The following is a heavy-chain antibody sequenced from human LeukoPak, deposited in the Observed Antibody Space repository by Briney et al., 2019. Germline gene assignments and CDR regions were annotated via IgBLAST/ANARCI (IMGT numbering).Heavy chain of an antibody. V-gene: IGHV4-31*03. D-gene: IGHD3-10*01. J-gene: IGHJ4*02. CDR3: ARDSNFYYGSGTVPV. CDR2: IYYSGST. Sequence: SETLSLTCTVSGGSISSGGYYWSWIRQHPGKGLEWIGYIYYSGSTYYNPSLKSRVTISVDTSKNQFSLKQSSVTAADTAVYYCARDSNFYYGSGTVPVWGQGTLVTISS. CDR1: GGSISSGGYY.